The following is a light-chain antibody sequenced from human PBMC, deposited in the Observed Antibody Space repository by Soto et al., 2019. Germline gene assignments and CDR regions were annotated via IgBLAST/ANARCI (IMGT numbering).Light chain of an antibody. V-gene: IGLV2-11*01. Sequence: QSALTQPRSVSGSPGQSVTISCTGASSDVGCYNSVSWYQQHPGKAPKLMIYDVTKLPSGVPDRFSGSKSGYTASLTISGLQAEDEADYYCCSYVGSYSYVFGTGTKVTVL. J-gene: IGLJ1*01. CDR3: CSYVGSYSYV. CDR2: DVT. CDR1: SSDVGCYNS.